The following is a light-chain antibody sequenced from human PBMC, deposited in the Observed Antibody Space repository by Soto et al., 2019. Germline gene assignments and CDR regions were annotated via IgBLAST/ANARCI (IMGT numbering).Light chain of an antibody. V-gene: IGKV1-5*03. CDR3: QQYNSYSS. Sequence: IHLTHSPSTLSASVLYRVTISFRASQSINKWLAWYQHKPGKAPNLLIYEVSTLHTGVPSRFSGSGSGTEFTLTISSLQPDDFTTYYCQQYNSYSSFGQGTKVDIK. CDR2: EVS. CDR1: QSINKW. J-gene: IGKJ1*01.